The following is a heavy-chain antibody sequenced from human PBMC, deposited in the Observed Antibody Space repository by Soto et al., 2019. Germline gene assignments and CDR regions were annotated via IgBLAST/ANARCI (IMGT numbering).Heavy chain of an antibody. CDR3: ASGPRRFLEWLLPDYSYGMAV. D-gene: IGHD3-3*01. CDR2: SYYSGST. Sequence: SETLSLTCTVAGGSISRGDYYWSWIRQPPGKGLEWIGYSYYSGSTYYNPSLKRRVTISVDTSNNKFSLTLRSVTAADTAVYYCASGPRRFLEWLLPDYSYGMAVWGQGTTVTVSS. J-gene: IGHJ6*02. CDR1: GGSISRGDYY. V-gene: IGHV4-30-4*01.